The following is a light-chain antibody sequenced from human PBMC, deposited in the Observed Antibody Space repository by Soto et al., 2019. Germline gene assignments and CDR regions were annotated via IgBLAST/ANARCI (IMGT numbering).Light chain of an antibody. CDR2: EGS. V-gene: IGLV2-23*01. CDR1: SSDVGSYNL. J-gene: IGLJ2*01. CDR3: CSYVGSSTLV. Sequence: QSALTQPASVSGSPGQSITISCTGTSSDVGSYNLVSWYQHHPGKAPKLMIYEGSKRPSGVSNRFSGSKSGNTASLTISGLQAEDEADYYCCSYVGSSTLVFGGGTQLTVL.